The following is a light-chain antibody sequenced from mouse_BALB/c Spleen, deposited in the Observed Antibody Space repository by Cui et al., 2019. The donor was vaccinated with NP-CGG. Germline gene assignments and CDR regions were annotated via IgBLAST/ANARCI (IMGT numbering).Light chain of an antibody. CDR1: TGAVTTSNY. Sequence: QAVVTQESALTTSSGETVTLTCRSSTGAVTTSNYANWVQEKPDHLFTGLIGGTNNRVPGVPARFSGSLIGDKAALTIRGAQTDDEAIYFCALWYSNHWVFGGGTKLTVL. CDR3: ALWYSNHWV. CDR2: GTN. J-gene: IGLJ1*01. V-gene: IGLV1*01.